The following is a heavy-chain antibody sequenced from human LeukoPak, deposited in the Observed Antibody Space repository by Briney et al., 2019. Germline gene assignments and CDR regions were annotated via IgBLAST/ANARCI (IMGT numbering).Heavy chain of an antibody. Sequence: GGSLRLPCAASGFTFTSYAMRWVRQAPGKGLDWVSGISAVGSTFYADSVKGRFTISRDNSKNTVDLQMNNLRAEDTAGYYCAKVDGYCSGGNCYPGGTWWFDPLGQGTMVTVSS. CDR3: AKVDGYCSGGNCYPGGTWWFDP. CDR1: GFTFTSYA. V-gene: IGHV3-23*01. J-gene: IGHJ5*02. D-gene: IGHD2-15*01. CDR2: ISAVGST.